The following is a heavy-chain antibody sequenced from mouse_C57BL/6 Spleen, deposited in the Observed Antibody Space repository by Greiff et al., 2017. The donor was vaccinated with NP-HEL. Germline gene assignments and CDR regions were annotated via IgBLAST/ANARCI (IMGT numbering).Heavy chain of an antibody. J-gene: IGHJ4*01. Sequence: VQLQQPGAELVKPGASVKLSCKASGYTFTSYWMQWVKQRPGQGLEWIGEIDPSDSYTNYNQKFKGKATLTVDTSSSTAYMQLSSLTSEDAAVYYCARRNYGTTGAMDYWGQGTSVTVSA. CDR2: IDPSDSYT. CDR3: ARRNYGTTGAMDY. D-gene: IGHD1-1*01. CDR1: GYTFTSYW. V-gene: IGHV1-50*01.